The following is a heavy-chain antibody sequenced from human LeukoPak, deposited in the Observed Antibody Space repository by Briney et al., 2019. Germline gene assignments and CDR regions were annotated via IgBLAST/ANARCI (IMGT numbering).Heavy chain of an antibody. CDR2: ISGSGGST. D-gene: IGHD2-2*01. CDR3: EGSTSWYYFDY. CDR1: GFTFSSYA. J-gene: IGHJ4*02. Sequence: GGSLRLSCAASGFTFSSYAMSWVRQAPGKGLEWVSSISGSGGSTYHADSVKGRFTISRDNSKNTLYLQMNSLRAEDTVVYYCEGSTSWYYFDYWGQGTLVTVSS. V-gene: IGHV3-23*01.